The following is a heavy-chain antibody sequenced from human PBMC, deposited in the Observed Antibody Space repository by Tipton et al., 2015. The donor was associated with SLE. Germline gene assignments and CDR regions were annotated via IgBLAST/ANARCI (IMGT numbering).Heavy chain of an antibody. CDR2: VHYSGTT. J-gene: IGHJ5*02. CDR1: RGSITSYY. V-gene: IGHV4-59*08. Sequence: TLSLTCTVSRGSITSYYWSWIRQPPGKGLEWIAYVHYSGTTNYNPSLRSRVTISIDTSESQFSLKLRSVTAADTGIYYCARGRSWFDPWGQGTLVTVSS. CDR3: ARGRSWFDP.